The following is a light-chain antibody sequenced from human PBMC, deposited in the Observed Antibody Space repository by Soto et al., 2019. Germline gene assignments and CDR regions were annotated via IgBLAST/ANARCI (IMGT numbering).Light chain of an antibody. J-gene: IGKJ1*01. Sequence: DFVMTQSPLSLPVTPGEPASISCSSSQSLLHSNGYNYLDWYLQKPGQSPQLLIYLGSNRASGVPSRFSGSGSGTDFTLTISRLEAEDFGVYYCMQALQTPWTFGQGTKVEIK. CDR2: LGS. CDR3: MQALQTPWT. V-gene: IGKV2-28*01. CDR1: QSLLHSNGYNY.